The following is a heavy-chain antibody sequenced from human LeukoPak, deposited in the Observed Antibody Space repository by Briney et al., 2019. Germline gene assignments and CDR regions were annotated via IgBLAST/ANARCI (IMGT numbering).Heavy chain of an antibody. D-gene: IGHD1-26*01. CDR3: ARDRDISGSYGY. CDR1: GYTFTGYY. J-gene: IGHJ4*02. V-gene: IGHV1-2*02. CDR2: INPNSGGT. Sequence: ASVKVSCKASGYTFTGYYMHWVRQAPGQGLEWMGWINPNSGGTNYAQKFQGRVTMTTDTSTSTAYMELRSLRSDDTAVYYCARDRDISGSYGYWGQGTLVTVSS.